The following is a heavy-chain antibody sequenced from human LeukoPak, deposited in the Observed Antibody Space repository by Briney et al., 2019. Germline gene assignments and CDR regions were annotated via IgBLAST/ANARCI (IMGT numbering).Heavy chain of an antibody. V-gene: IGHV4-59*11. D-gene: IGHD3-3*01. CDR1: GSPISGHY. J-gene: IGHJ4*02. CDR3: ARGLEDYYFDS. Sequence: SETLSLTCRVSGSPISGHYWSWIRQPPGRGLEWIGYIYYIATTNYNPSLKSRVTISLDTSKNQFSLKLSSVTAADTAVYYCARGLEDYYFDSWGQGTLVTVSS. CDR2: IYYIATT.